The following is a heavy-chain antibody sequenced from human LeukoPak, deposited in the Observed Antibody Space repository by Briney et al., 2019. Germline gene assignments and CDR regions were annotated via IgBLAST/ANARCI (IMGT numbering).Heavy chain of an antibody. CDR3: AKDGSLDILTGYYSPFDY. V-gene: IGHV3-23*01. CDR1: GFTFSSYA. J-gene: IGHJ4*02. D-gene: IGHD3-9*01. CDR2: ISGSGGST. Sequence: GSLRLSCAASGFTFSSYAMSWVRQAPGKGLEWVSAISGSGGSTYYADSVKGRFTISRDNSKNTLYLQMNSLRAEDTAVYYCAKDGSLDILTGYYSPFDYWGQGTLVTVSS.